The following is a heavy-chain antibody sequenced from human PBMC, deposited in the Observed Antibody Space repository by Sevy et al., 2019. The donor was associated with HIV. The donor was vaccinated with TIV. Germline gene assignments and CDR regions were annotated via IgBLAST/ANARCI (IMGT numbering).Heavy chain of an antibody. D-gene: IGHD3-3*01. J-gene: IGHJ4*02. CDR2: INSNGVTT. CDR1: GFTFSSYA. CDR3: ARGGAFWSGYTDY. V-gene: IGHV3-64*01. Sequence: GGSLRLSCAASGFTFSSYAMHWVRQAPGKGLECVAAINSNGVTTYYAHSVKGRFTISRDNSKNTLYLQMGSLRAEDMAVYYCARGGAFWSGYTDYWGQGTLVTVSS.